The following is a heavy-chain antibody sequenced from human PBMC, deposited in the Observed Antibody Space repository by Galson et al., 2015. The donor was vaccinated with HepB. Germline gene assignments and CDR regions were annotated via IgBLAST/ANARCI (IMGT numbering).Heavy chain of an antibody. J-gene: IGHJ4*02. Sequence: SLRLSCAASRFTFSAFAMTWVRQAPGKGLEWVSSISSNGGSTYYTDSVKGRFTISRDNSLNTLYLQMNSLRAEDTAVYFCAHTSWYREVFDFWGQGTLVTVSS. CDR2: ISSNGGST. CDR1: RFTFSAFA. CDR3: AHTSWYREVFDF. D-gene: IGHD6-13*01. V-gene: IGHV3-23*01.